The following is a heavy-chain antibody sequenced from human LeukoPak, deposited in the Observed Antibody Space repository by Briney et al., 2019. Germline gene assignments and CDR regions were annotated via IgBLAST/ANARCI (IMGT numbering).Heavy chain of an antibody. J-gene: IGHJ4*02. CDR2: ISGSGGST. Sequence: PGGTLRLSCAASGFTFSSYGMSWVRQAPGKGLEWVSAISGSGGSTYYADSVKGRFTISRDNSKNTLYLQMNSLRAEDTAVYYCAKDRYYYDSSGLLDYWGQGTLVTVSS. V-gene: IGHV3-23*01. CDR1: GFTFSSYG. D-gene: IGHD3-22*01. CDR3: AKDRYYYDSSGLLDY.